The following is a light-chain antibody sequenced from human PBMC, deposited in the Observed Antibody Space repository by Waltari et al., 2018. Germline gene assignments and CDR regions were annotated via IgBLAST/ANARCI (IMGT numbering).Light chain of an antibody. CDR1: NSNPGSYT. V-gene: IGLV1-44*01. CDR2: SNN. Sequence: QSVLTQPPSTSGTPGQRVTISSSGSNSNPGSYTFNWYQQLPGTAPKLLIYSNNQRPAGVPDRFSGSKSGTSASLAISGLQSEDEADYYCASWDDSLNGGVFGGGTKLTVL. J-gene: IGLJ2*01. CDR3: ASWDDSLNGGV.